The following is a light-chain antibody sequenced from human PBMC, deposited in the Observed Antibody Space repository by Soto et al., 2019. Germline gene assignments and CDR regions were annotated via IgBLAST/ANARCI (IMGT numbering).Light chain of an antibody. CDR3: QQSYSTAPYT. CDR1: QSISTY. V-gene: IGKV1-39*01. CDR2: AAS. Sequence: EIQVTQSPTSLSASVGDRVTITCRASQSISTYLNWYQQKPGEAPKLLIYAASSLQGGVPSRFSGSGSGTDFTLTINSLQPEDFATYFCQQSYSTAPYTFGQGTKLEIK. J-gene: IGKJ2*01.